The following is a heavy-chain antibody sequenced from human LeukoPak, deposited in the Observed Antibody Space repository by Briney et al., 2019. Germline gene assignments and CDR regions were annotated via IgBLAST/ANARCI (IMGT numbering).Heavy chain of an antibody. V-gene: IGHV3-21*01. CDR2: ISSSSSYI. Sequence: GGSLRLSCAASGFTFSSYSMNWVRQAPGKGLEWVSSISSSSSYIYYADSVKGRFTISRDNAKNSLYLQMNSLRAEDTAVYYCARDSSYCGGDCYAGGAFDIWGQGTMVTVSS. D-gene: IGHD2-21*02. CDR1: GFTFSSYS. J-gene: IGHJ3*02. CDR3: ARDSSYCGGDCYAGGAFDI.